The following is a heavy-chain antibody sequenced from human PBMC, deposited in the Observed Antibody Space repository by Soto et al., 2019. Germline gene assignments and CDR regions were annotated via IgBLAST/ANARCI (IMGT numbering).Heavy chain of an antibody. CDR3: ARAGIFSPTRRGTFNI. V-gene: IGHV1-3*01. D-gene: IGHD3-10*01. J-gene: IGHJ3*02. CDR2: INAGNGNT. Sequence: GASVKVSCKASGFSFSSYAMHWVRQAPGQRLEWMGWINAGNGNTKYSQNFQARVTITRDTSASTAYMDLSSLRSEDTAVYYCARAGIFSPTRRGTFNIWGQGTMVTVSS. CDR1: GFSFSSYA.